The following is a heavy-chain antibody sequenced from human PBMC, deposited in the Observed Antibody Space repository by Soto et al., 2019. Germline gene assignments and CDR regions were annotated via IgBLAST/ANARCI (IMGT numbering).Heavy chain of an antibody. CDR1: GFTFSNYD. CDR3: ARGESGSYYGF. D-gene: IGHD1-26*01. CDR2: ISRTGTRT. Sequence: AGGSLRLSCAASGFTFSNYDMSWVRQAPGKGLEWVSTISRTGTRTHYADSVKGRFTISSDYSKNTLLLQMHSLRAEDTAVYFCARGESGSYYGFWGQGALVTVSS. V-gene: IGHV3-23*01. J-gene: IGHJ4*02.